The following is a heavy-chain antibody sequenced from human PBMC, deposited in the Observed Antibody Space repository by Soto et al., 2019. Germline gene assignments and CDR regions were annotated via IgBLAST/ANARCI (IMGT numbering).Heavy chain of an antibody. Sequence: ASVKVSCKASGYTFTSYGISWVRQAPGQGLEWMGWISAYNGNTNYAQKLQGRVTMTTDTSTSTAYMALRSLRADDTAGYYCARDACWCESGGWSGSWGQGTLVTVSS. V-gene: IGHV1-18*01. CDR3: ARDACWCESGGWSGS. CDR2: ISAYNGNT. D-gene: IGHD6-19*01. CDR1: GYTFTSYG. J-gene: IGHJ5*02.